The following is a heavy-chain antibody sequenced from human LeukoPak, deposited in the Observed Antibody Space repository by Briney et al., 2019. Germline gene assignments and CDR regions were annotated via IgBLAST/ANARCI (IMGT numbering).Heavy chain of an antibody. CDR1: GFTFSSYA. J-gene: IGHJ1*01. CDR2: ISYDGGNK. CDR3: AREGLHGSGSYYNVYFQH. Sequence: GRSLRLSCAASGFTFSSYAMHWVRQAPGKGLEWVAVISYDGGNKYYADSVKGRFTISRDNSKNTLYLQMNSLRAEDTAVYYCAREGLHGSGSYYNVYFQHWGQGTLVTVSS. V-gene: IGHV3-30*04. D-gene: IGHD3-10*01.